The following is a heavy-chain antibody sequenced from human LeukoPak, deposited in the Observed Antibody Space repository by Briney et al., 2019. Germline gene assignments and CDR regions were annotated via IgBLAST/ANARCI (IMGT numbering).Heavy chain of an antibody. CDR3: ATARRVVRYNWLDP. CDR1: GYTLTELS. Sequence: ASVKVSCKVSGYTLTELSMHWVRQAPGKGLEWMGGFDPEDGETIYAQKFQGRVTMTEDTSTDTAYMELSSLRSEDTAVYYCATARRVVRYNWLDPWGQGTLVTVSS. J-gene: IGHJ5*02. V-gene: IGHV1-24*01. CDR2: FDPEDGET. D-gene: IGHD3-22*01.